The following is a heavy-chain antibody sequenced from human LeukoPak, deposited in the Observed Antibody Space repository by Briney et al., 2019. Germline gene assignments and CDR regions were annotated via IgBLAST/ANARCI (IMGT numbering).Heavy chain of an antibody. CDR3: AKGTVGATRYYGMDV. V-gene: IGHV3-30-3*01. D-gene: IGHD1-26*01. Sequence: PGGSLRLSCAASGFTFSSYAMHWVRQAPGKGLEWVAVISYDGSNKYYADSVKGRFTISRDNSKNTLYLQMNSLRAEDTAVYYCAKGTVGATRYYGMDVWGQGTTVTVSS. CDR1: GFTFSSYA. CDR2: ISYDGSNK. J-gene: IGHJ6*02.